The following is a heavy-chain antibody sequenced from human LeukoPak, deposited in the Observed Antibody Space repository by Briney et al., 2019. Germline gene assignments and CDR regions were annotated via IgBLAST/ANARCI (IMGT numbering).Heavy chain of an antibody. D-gene: IGHD3-9*01. J-gene: IGHJ4*02. CDR1: GFTFSSYG. CDR3: ARLPTLYYDILTGYHDY. CDR2: IWFDGKNE. V-gene: IGHV3-33*01. Sequence: PGGSLRLSCAASGFTFSSYGMHWVRQAPGKGLEWVADIWFDGKNEHFADSVKGRFTISGDNSKNTMYLQINSLRAEDTAVYYCARLPTLYYDILTGYHDYWGQGTLVTVSS.